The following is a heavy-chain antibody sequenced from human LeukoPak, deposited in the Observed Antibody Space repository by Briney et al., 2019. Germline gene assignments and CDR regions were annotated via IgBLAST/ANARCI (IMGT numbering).Heavy chain of an antibody. Sequence: GGSLRLSCAASGFTFDDYAMHWVRQAPGKGLEWVSGISWNSGSIGYADSVKGRFTISRDNAKNSLYLQMNSLRAEDMALYYCARDIRSHYFDYWGQGTLVTVSS. J-gene: IGHJ4*02. CDR2: ISWNSGSI. CDR3: ARDIRSHYFDY. V-gene: IGHV3-9*03. CDR1: GFTFDDYA.